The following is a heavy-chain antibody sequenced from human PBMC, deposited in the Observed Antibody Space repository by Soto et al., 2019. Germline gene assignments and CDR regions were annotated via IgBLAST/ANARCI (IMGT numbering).Heavy chain of an antibody. CDR2: INPKSGGT. V-gene: IGHV1-2*02. J-gene: IGHJ4*02. Sequence: ASVQVSCKASGDTFTANYIHWVRQAPGGGVEWMGWINPKSGGTKYPQRFQGRVTMTSDTSLSTVYMTLTRLRSDDTAVYYCARELAKGGGSGCFDYWGQGTLVTVSS. D-gene: IGHD6-25*01. CDR1: GDTFTANY. CDR3: ARELAKGGGSGCFDY.